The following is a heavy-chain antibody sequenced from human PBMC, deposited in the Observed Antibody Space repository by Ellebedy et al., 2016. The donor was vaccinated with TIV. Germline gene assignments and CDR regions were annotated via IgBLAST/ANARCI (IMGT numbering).Heavy chain of an antibody. V-gene: IGHV1-18*01. CDR2: ISAYNGNT. CDR3: ARGYSSGWYHDAFDI. Sequence: AASVKVSCKASGYTFTSYGISWVRQAPGQGLEWMGWISAYNGNTNYAQKLQGRVTMTTDTSTSTAYMELRSLRSDDTAVYYCARGYSSGWYHDAFDIWGQGTTVTVSS. J-gene: IGHJ3*02. D-gene: IGHD6-19*01. CDR1: GYTFTSYG.